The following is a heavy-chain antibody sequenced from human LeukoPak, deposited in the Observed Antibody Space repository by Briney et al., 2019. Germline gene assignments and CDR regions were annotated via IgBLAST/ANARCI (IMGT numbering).Heavy chain of an antibody. CDR2: IYTSGST. D-gene: IGHD4-17*01. J-gene: IGHJ4*02. CDR1: GGSISSGSYY. Sequence: SETLSLTCTVSGGSISSGSYYWGWIRQPDGKGLEWIGRIYTSGSTNYNPSLKSRVTISVDTSKNQFSLKLSSVTAADTAVYYCARATVTTALLDYWGQGTLVTVSS. V-gene: IGHV4-61*02. CDR3: ARATVTTALLDY.